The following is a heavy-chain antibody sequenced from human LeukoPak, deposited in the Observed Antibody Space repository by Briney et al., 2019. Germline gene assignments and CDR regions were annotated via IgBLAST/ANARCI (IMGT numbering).Heavy chain of an antibody. Sequence: PGGSLRLSCAASGFTFSSYAMSWFRQAPGKGLEWVSAISGSGGSTYYADSVKGRFTISRDNSKNTLYLQMNSLRAEDTAVYYCAKGKDPYYYGSGSFDYWGQGTLVTVSS. CDR1: GFTFSSYA. CDR2: ISGSGGST. CDR3: AKGKDPYYYGSGSFDY. V-gene: IGHV3-23*01. J-gene: IGHJ4*02. D-gene: IGHD3-10*01.